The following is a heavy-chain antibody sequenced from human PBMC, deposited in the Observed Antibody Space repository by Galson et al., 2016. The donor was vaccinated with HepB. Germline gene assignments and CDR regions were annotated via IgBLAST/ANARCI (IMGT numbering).Heavy chain of an antibody. J-gene: IGHJ4*02. V-gene: IGHV1-3*01. CDR3: ARGVSTAQQH. Sequence: SVKVSCKASGYIFTSYTIHWVRQAPGHSLEWLGWISPVNGGTKYSRKFQGRVTITRDTAATTVSMELTSLTSEDTAMYYWARGVSTAQQHWGQGTQVIVSS. CDR1: GYIFTSYT. CDR2: ISPVNGGT. D-gene: IGHD5/OR15-5a*01.